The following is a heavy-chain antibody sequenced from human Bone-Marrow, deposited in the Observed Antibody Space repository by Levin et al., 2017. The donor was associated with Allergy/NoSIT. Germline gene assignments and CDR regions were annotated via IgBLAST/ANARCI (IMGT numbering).Heavy chain of an antibody. D-gene: IGHD3-3*01. V-gene: IGHV3-30*18. J-gene: IGHJ4*02. Sequence: PGGSLRLSCTASGFTFSSYAMHWVRQAPGKGLQWVAVVTSDGSYKYFADSVKGRFSISRDNSKNTLSLVMDSLRGEDTAVYYCAKSSSAIFWSGYFDYWGQGTPVTVSS. CDR2: VTSDGSYK. CDR1: GFTFSSYA. CDR3: AKSSSAIFWSGYFDY.